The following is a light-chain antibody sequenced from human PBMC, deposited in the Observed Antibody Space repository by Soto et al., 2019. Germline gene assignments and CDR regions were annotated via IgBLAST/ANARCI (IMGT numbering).Light chain of an antibody. CDR3: QQYYNYPQT. CDR1: QGISSY. V-gene: IGKV1-8*01. J-gene: IGKJ1*01. CDR2: AAS. Sequence: IRMTQSPSTLSASTGDRVTITCRASQGISSYLAWYQQKPGKAPKLLIYAASTLQSGVPSRFSGSGSGTDFTLTISSLQSEDFATYYCQQYYNYPQTFGQGTKVEIK.